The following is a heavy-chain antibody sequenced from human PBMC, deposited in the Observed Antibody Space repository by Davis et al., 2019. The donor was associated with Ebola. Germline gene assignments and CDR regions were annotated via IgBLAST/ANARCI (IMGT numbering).Heavy chain of an antibody. CDR3: ARVRSSTSPEGYYYGMDV. CDR1: GYTFTGYY. Sequence: ASVKVSCKASGYTFTGYYMHWVRQAPGQGLEWMGWISAYNGNTNYAQKLQGRVTMTTDTSTSTAYMELRSLRSDDTAVYYCARVRSSTSPEGYYYGMDVWGQGTTVTVSS. D-gene: IGHD2-2*01. CDR2: ISAYNGNT. J-gene: IGHJ6*02. V-gene: IGHV1-18*04.